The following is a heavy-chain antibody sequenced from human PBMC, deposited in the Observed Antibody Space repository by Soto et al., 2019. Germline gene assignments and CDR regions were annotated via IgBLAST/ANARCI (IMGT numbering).Heavy chain of an antibody. V-gene: IGHV1-24*01. Sequence: ASVKVCCKDSGYTKTDLSMQWVRQANEKGLEWMGGFDPEDGETIYAQKFQGRVTMTEDTSTDTAYMELSSLRSEDTAVYYCAAQYDCSGGSCYPDAFDIWGQGTMVTVSS. CDR2: FDPEDGET. CDR3: AAQYDCSGGSCYPDAFDI. CDR1: GYTKTDLS. D-gene: IGHD2-15*01. J-gene: IGHJ3*02.